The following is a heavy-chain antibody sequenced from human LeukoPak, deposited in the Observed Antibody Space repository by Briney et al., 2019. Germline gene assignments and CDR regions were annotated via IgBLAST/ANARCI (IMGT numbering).Heavy chain of an antibody. CDR2: INHSGST. CDR3: ARGGVPKLKASYSSSSRRLDY. V-gene: IGHV4-34*01. CDR1: GGSFSGYY. J-gene: IGHJ4*02. D-gene: IGHD6-6*01. Sequence: SETLSLTCAVYGGSFSGYYWSWIRQPPGKGLEWIGEINHSGSTNYNPSLKSRVTISVDTSKNQFSLKLSSVTAADTAVYYYARGGVPKLKASYSSSSRRLDYWGQGTLVTVSS.